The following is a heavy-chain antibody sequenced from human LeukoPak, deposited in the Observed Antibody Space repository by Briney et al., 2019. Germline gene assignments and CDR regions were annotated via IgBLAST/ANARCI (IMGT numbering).Heavy chain of an antibody. CDR2: ISYDGYNK. CDR1: GFTCSSYG. Sequence: GGSLRLSCAASGFTCSSYGMHWVRQAPGKGLEWVAVISYDGYNKYYADSVKGGFTISRDNFKNTLYLQMNSLRAEDTAVYYCARSEGITIFGVAAWGQGTLVTVSS. CDR3: ARSEGITIFGVAA. D-gene: IGHD3-3*01. J-gene: IGHJ5*02. V-gene: IGHV3-30*19.